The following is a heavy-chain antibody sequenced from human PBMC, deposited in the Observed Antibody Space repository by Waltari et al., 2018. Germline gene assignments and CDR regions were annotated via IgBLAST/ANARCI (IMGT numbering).Heavy chain of an antibody. J-gene: IGHJ4*02. CDR1: GWSVSGSY. Sequence: QVQLQQWGAGLLKPSETLSLTCAVYGWSVSGSYWIWIRQSPGKGLEWIGEINHSGGSNYNPSLKSRVTISGDTSKNQLSLKLSSVTAADTAVYYCVRGRGVGRGVFAYWGQGTLVAVSS. D-gene: IGHD3-10*01. CDR3: VRGRGVGRGVFAY. V-gene: IGHV4-34*01. CDR2: INHSGGS.